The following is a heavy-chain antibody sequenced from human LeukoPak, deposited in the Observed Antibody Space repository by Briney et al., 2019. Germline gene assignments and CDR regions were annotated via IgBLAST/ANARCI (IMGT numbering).Heavy chain of an antibody. Sequence: KTGGSLRLSCAASGFTFSSYSMNWVRQAPGKGLEWVSSISSSSSYIYYADSVKDRFTISRDNSKNTLYLQMGSLRADDMAVYYCAKVAVYGGNLSPPYYDYWGQGTLVTVSS. J-gene: IGHJ4*02. D-gene: IGHD4-23*01. V-gene: IGHV3-21*04. CDR2: ISSSSSYI. CDR1: GFTFSSYS. CDR3: AKVAVYGGNLSPPYYDY.